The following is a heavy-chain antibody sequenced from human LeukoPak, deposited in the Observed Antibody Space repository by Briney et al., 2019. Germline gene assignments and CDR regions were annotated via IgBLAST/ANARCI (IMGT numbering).Heavy chain of an antibody. D-gene: IGHD1-26*01. Sequence: ASVKVSCKASGYTFTGYYMHWVRQAPGQGLEWMGWINPNSGGTNYAQKFQGRVTMTRDTSISTAYMELTRLRSDDTAVYYCANTGNYWGWFDPWGQGTLVTVSS. CDR3: ANTGNYWGWFDP. CDR2: INPNSGGT. CDR1: GYTFTGYY. J-gene: IGHJ5*02. V-gene: IGHV1-2*02.